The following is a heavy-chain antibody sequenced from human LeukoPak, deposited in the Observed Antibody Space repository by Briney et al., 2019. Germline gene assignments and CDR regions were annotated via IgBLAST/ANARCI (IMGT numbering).Heavy chain of an antibody. CDR3: AREGSKDRGIAARVRAFDI. D-gene: IGHD6-6*01. V-gene: IGHV4-34*01. Sequence: SETLSLTCAVYGGSFSGYYWSWIRQPPGKGLEWIGEINHSGSTNYNPSLKSRVTISVDTSKNQFSLKLSSVTAADTAVYYCAREGSKDRGIAARVRAFDIWGQGTMVTVPS. CDR1: GGSFSGYY. J-gene: IGHJ3*02. CDR2: INHSGST.